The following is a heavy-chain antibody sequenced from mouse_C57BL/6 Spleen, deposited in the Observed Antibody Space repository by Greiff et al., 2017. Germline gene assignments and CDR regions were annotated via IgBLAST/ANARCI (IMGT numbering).Heavy chain of an antibody. D-gene: IGHD4-1*01. Sequence: QVQLQQSGAELARPGASVKLSCKASGYTFTSYGISWVKQRTGQGLEWIGEIYPRSGNTYYNEKFKGKATLAADKSSSTAYMELRSRTSEDSAVYFCAREGTGRDYAMDYWGQGTSVTVSS. J-gene: IGHJ4*01. V-gene: IGHV1-81*01. CDR3: AREGTGRDYAMDY. CDR1: GYTFTSYG. CDR2: IYPRSGNT.